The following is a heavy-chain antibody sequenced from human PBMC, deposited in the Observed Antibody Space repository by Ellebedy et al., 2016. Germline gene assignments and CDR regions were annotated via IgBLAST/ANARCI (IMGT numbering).Heavy chain of an antibody. Sequence: SETLSLTCAISGDNVSSTSAAWNWIRQSPSRGLEWLGRTYYRSKWYNDYAVSVRSRITINPDTSKNQFSLQLNSVTPEDTAVYYCARDPQYYYYGMDVWGQGTTVTVSS. CDR3: ARDPQYYYYGMDV. J-gene: IGHJ6*02. CDR1: GDNVSSTSAA. V-gene: IGHV6-1*01. CDR2: TYYRSKWYN.